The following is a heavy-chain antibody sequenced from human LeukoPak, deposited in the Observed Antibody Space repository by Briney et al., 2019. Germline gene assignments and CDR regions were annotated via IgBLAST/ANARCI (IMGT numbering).Heavy chain of an antibody. CDR3: AKSRRLYGDFIDY. CDR1: GFTFSTYA. D-gene: IGHD4-17*01. Sequence: GGSLRLSCAASGFTFSTYAMNWVRQAPGRGLEWVSTLSGNGGSTYYADSVKGRFTISRDNSKNTLYLQMNSPKGEDTAVYYCAKSRRLYGDFIDYWGQGTLVTVSS. V-gene: IGHV3-23*01. CDR2: LSGNGGST. J-gene: IGHJ4*02.